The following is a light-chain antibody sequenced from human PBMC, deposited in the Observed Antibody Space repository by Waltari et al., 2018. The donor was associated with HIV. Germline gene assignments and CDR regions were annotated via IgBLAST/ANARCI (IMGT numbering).Light chain of an antibody. CDR3: QQCSGSCT. J-gene: IGKJ2*02. Sequence: LIHSPDSLSLSPGDRASPSCRASQRVDVPNLAGYRQVRGQPPRLIIYGASIRAPGFSDRFSAGGSGKEFIFNITILEPEDFALYSGQQCSGSCTSGQGT. CDR2: GAS. CDR1: QRVDVPN. V-gene: IGKV3-20*01.